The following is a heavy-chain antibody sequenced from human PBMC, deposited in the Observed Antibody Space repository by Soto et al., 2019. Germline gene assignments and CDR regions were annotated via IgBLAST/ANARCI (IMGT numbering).Heavy chain of an antibody. CDR1: GYTFTRNG. V-gene: IGHV1-18*01. Sequence: ASVKVSCKTSGYTFTRNGISWVRQAPGQGLGWMGWISPTSRNIKYAQKLQGRVIMTTDTSTSTAYMELGSLGSDDTAVYYCVKDRDSNTWPSRDVWGPGTTVTVSS. J-gene: IGHJ6*02. CDR3: VKDRDSNTWPSRDV. D-gene: IGHD3-22*01. CDR2: ISPTSRNI.